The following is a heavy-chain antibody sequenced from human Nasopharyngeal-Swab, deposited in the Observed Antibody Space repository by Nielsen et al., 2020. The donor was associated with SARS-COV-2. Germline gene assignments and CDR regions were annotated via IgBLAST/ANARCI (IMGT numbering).Heavy chain of an antibody. V-gene: IGHV4-34*01. J-gene: IGHJ3*02. CDR3: AWHMQGGPTAFDI. Sequence: QAPGKGLEWIGEINHSGSTNYNPSLKSRVSISVNKSKYQFSMKLRSVTAADTAVFYCAWHMQGGPTAFDIWGQGTVVTVSS. CDR2: INHSGST. D-gene: IGHD2-21*01.